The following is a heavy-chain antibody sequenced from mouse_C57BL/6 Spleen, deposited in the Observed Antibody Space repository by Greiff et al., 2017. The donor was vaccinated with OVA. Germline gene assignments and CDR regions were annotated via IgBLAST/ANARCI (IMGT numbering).Heavy chain of an antibody. CDR2: IYPGSGST. Sequence: QVQLQQPGAELVKPGASVKMSCKASGYTFTSYWITWVKQRPGQGLEWIGDIYPGSGSTNYNEKFKSKATLTVDTSSSTAYMQLSSLTSEDSAVYYCARYYYGSSYENWYFDVWGTGTTVTVSS. J-gene: IGHJ1*03. D-gene: IGHD1-1*01. V-gene: IGHV1-55*01. CDR1: GYTFTSYW. CDR3: ARYYYGSSYENWYFDV.